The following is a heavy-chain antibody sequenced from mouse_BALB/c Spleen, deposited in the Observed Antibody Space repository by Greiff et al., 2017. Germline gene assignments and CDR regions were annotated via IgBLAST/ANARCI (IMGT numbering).Heavy chain of an antibody. V-gene: IGHV5-17*02. Sequence: EVQGVESGGGLVQPGGSRKLSCAASGFTFSSFGMHWVRQAPEKGLEWVAYISSGNSTIYYADTVKGRFTISRDNPKNTLFLQMTSLRSEDTAMYYCATYGSSPYAMDYWGQGTSVTVSS. CDR1: GFTFSSFG. CDR2: ISSGNSTI. D-gene: IGHD1-1*01. CDR3: ATYGSSPYAMDY. J-gene: IGHJ4*01.